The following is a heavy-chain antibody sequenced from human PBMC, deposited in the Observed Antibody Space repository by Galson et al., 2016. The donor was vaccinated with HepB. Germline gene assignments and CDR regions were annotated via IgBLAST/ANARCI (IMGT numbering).Heavy chain of an antibody. CDR3: AKDFTMIVVPYYYYGMDV. CDR2: VSYDGSII. J-gene: IGHJ6*02. V-gene: IGHV3-30*04. CDR1: GFTFSGYA. Sequence: SLRLSCAASGFTFSGYAMHWVRQAPGKGLEWVAVVSYDGSIISYADSVKGRFTISRHNSKNTLYLQMNSLRAEDTAVYYCAKDFTMIVVPYYYYGMDVWGQGTTVTVSS. D-gene: IGHD3-22*01.